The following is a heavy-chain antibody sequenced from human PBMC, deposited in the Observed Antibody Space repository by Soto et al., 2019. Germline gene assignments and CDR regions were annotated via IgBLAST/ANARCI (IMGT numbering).Heavy chain of an antibody. CDR3: AKSPGSYWDCCDL. J-gene: IGHJ4*02. CDR1: GFTFSSYA. D-gene: IGHD1-26*01. V-gene: IGHV3-23*01. Sequence: DVQLLESGGGLVQPGGSLRLSCAASGFTFSSYAMTWVRQAPGKGLEWISGISGTGGSTFRADSVKGRFAISRDNSKHMLYLQMNSLTAGDTAVYYCAKSPGSYWDCCDLWGQGILVTVSS. CDR2: ISGTGGST.